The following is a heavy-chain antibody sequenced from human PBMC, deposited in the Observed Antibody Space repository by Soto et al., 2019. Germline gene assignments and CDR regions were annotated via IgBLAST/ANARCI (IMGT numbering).Heavy chain of an antibody. D-gene: IGHD5-12*01. CDR1: GFTFRTYT. CDR2: IYGSGDDA. Sequence: GALRLSCAASGFTFRTYTMSWVRQAPGKGLEWVSGIYGSGDDAFYADSVKGRFTISRDNAKNSLYLQMNSLRDEDTAVYYCAREGYPFDYWGQGTLVTVSS. CDR3: AREGYPFDY. V-gene: IGHV3-23*01. J-gene: IGHJ4*02.